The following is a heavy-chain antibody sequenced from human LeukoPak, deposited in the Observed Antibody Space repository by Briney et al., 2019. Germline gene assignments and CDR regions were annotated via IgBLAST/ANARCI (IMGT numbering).Heavy chain of an antibody. J-gene: IGHJ3*02. CDR2: MYHSGSTS. CDR3: ARPHSRGWYGAFDI. CDR1: GGSISGYY. V-gene: IGHV4-4*09. D-gene: IGHD6-19*01. Sequence: SETLSLTCTVSGGSISGYYWSWIRQPPGKGLEWIGYMYHSGSTSTSYNPSLKSRVTISVDTSKNQFSLRLSSVTAADTAVYYCARPHSRGWYGAFDIWGQGTMVTVSS.